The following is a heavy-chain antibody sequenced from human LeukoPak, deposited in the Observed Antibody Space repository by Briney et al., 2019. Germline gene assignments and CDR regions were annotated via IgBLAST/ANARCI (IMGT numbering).Heavy chain of an antibody. V-gene: IGHV4-30-2*04. CDR3: VREGAVPGIDP. CDR2: GST. Sequence: GSTNYQSILQRRLTISRDTSNNEFSLRLTSVTAADTAVYYCVREGAVPGIDPWGQGTLVTVSS. J-gene: IGHJ5*02. D-gene: IGHD3-16*01.